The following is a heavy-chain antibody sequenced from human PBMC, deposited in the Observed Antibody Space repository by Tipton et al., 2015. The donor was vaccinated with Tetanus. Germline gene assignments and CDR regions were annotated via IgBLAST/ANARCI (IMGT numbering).Heavy chain of an antibody. CDR2: ITGGGTST. CDR3: AREQSGSYAVFDY. V-gene: IGHV3-11*04. CDR1: GFTFSNNY. J-gene: IGHJ4*02. D-gene: IGHD3-16*01. Sequence: SLRLSCAASGFTFSNNYMSWIRQAPGKGLEWISYITGGGTSTFYADSVRGRFTISRDNAKKSLFLQMNSLRDKDTAVYYCAREQSGSYAVFDYWGQGALVTVSS.